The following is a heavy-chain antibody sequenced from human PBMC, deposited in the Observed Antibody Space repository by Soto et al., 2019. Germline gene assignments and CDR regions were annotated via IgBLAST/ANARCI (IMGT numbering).Heavy chain of an antibody. D-gene: IGHD5-12*01. CDR1: GGTFSSYA. J-gene: IGHJ4*02. V-gene: IGHV1-69*06. CDR3: ARASRWLPKEIIFGYYFDY. CDR2: IIPIFGTA. Sequence: QVQLVQSGAEVKKPGSSVKVSCKASGGTFSSYAISWVRQAPGQGLEWMGGIIPIFGTANYAQKFQGRVTITADKSTSTAYMELSSLRSEDTAVYYCARASRWLPKEIIFGYYFDYWGQGTLVTVSS.